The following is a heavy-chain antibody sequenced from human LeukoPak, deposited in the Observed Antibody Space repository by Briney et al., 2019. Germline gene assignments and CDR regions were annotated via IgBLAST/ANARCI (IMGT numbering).Heavy chain of an antibody. CDR1: GYTFTSYA. J-gene: IGHJ4*02. Sequence: ASVKVSCKASGYTFTSYAMHWVRQAPGQRLEWMGWINADNGNTKYSQKFQGRVTITRDTSASTAYMELSSLRSEDTAVYYCARGQYSSSWDQREFDYWGQGTLVTVSS. D-gene: IGHD6-13*01. CDR2: INADNGNT. CDR3: ARGQYSSSWDQREFDY. V-gene: IGHV1-3*01.